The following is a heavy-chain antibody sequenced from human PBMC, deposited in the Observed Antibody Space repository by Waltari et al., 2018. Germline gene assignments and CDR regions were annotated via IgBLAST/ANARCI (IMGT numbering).Heavy chain of an antibody. J-gene: IGHJ6*02. CDR1: GYTFTGYY. CDR2: INPNSGGT. V-gene: IGHV1-2*02. D-gene: IGHD2-2*01. Sequence: QVQLVQSGAEVKKPGASVKVSCKASGYTFTGYYMHWVRQAPGQGLEWMGWINPNSGGTNYAQKLQGRVTMTRDTSISTAYMELSRLRSDDTAVYYCACSSTSWEYGMDVWGQGTTVTVSS. CDR3: ACSSTSWEYGMDV.